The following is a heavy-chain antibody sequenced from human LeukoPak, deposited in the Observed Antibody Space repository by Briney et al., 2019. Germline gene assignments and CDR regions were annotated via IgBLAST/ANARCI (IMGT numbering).Heavy chain of an antibody. Sequence: SETLSLTCTVSGGSISSSSYYWGWIRQPPGKGLEWIGSIYYSGSTYYNPSLKSRVTISVDTSKNQFSLKLSSVTAADTAVYYCARHERGLFPYWGQGTLVTVSS. J-gene: IGHJ4*02. D-gene: IGHD5-12*01. V-gene: IGHV4-39*01. CDR2: IYYSGST. CDR3: ARHERGLFPY. CDR1: GGSISSSSYY.